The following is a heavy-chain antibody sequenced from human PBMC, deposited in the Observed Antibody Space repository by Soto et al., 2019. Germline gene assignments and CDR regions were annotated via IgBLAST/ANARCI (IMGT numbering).Heavy chain of an antibody. CDR2: IKQDGSAK. V-gene: IGHV3-7*01. Sequence: GGSLRLSCAASGFTFSSYWMSWVRQAPGKGLEWVANIKQDGSAKYYVDSVKGRFTISRDNAKNSLYLQMNGLRAEDTAVYYCARIVVPAVNYCYYMDVWGKGTTVTVSS. D-gene: IGHD2-2*01. CDR3: ARIVVPAVNYCYYMDV. CDR1: GFTFSSYW. J-gene: IGHJ6*03.